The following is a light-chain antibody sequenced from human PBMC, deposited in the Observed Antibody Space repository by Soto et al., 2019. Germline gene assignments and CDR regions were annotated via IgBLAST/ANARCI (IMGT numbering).Light chain of an antibody. V-gene: IGLV2-14*01. Sequence: QSVLTQPASVSGSPGQSITFSCTGTTSDVGDYNYVSWYQQHPGQVPKLLIYEVSNRPSGVSYRFSGSKSGNTASLTISGLQAQDEASYYCFSYTTSSAPYVFGTGTKLTVL. CDR3: FSYTTSSAPYV. CDR1: TSDVGDYNY. CDR2: EVS. J-gene: IGLJ1*01.